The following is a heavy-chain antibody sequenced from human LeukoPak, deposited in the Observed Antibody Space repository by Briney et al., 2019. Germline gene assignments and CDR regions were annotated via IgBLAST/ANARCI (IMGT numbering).Heavy chain of an antibody. D-gene: IGHD5-24*01. CDR3: AKAVNSDGWRPSDY. CDR2: ISGSITK. J-gene: IGHJ4*02. CDR1: GFTFSTYA. Sequence: PGGSLRLSCVASGFTFSTYAMTWVRQGPGKGLEWVSSISGSITKYYTDSVKGRFTISRDNSKNTLYLEMNSLRDEDTAVYYCAKAVNSDGWRPSDYWGQGTLVIVSS. V-gene: IGHV3-23*01.